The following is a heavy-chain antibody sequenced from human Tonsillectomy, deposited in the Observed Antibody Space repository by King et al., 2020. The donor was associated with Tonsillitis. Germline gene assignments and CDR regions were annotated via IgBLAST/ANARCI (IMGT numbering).Heavy chain of an antibody. J-gene: IGHJ2*01. CDR3: AREYGDYRLGYWYFDL. CDR2: IYYSGST. CDR1: GGSISSYY. V-gene: IGHV4-59*01. D-gene: IGHD4-17*01. Sequence: QLQESGPGLVKPSETLSLTCTVSGGSISSYYWSWIRQPPGKGLEWIGYIYYSGSTNYNPSLKSRVTISVDTSKNQFSLKLSSVTAADTAVYYCAREYGDYRLGYWYFDLWGRGTLVTVSS.